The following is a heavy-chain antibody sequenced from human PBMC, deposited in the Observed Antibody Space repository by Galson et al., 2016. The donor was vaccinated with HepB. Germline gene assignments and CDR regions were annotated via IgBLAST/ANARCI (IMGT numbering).Heavy chain of an antibody. V-gene: IGHV1-18*01. D-gene: IGHD3-3*01. CDR2: ISPYNGNT. J-gene: IGHJ6*02. CDR1: GYSFTTYG. Sequence: SVKVSCKASGYSFTTYGISWVRQAPGQGLEWMGWISPYNGNTNYAQKLQGRVTMITDTSTSSAYMELRGLRPEDTAVYYCARGDIRIYGVVIQRDGMDVWGQGTTIIVSS. CDR3: ARGDIRIYGVVIQRDGMDV.